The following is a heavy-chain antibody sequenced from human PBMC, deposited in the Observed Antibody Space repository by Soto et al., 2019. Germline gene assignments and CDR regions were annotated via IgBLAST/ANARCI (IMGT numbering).Heavy chain of an antibody. Sequence: ASVQVSCKASGYTFTSYAMHWVRQAPGQRLEWMGWINAGNGNTKYSQKFQGRVTITRVTSASTAYMELSSLRSEDTAVYYCASSLQWLVRLDYWGQGTLVTVSS. CDR3: ASSLQWLVRLDY. CDR2: INAGNGNT. V-gene: IGHV1-3*01. J-gene: IGHJ4*02. CDR1: GYTFTSYA. D-gene: IGHD6-19*01.